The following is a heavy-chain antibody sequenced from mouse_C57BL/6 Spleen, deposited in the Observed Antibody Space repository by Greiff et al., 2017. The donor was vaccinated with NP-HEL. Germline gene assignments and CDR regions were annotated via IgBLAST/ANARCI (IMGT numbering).Heavy chain of an antibody. Sequence: VQLQQSGPELVTPGASVKISCKASGYAFSSSWMNWVKQRPGKARAWIGGLYPGDGDTNYNGKFKGKATLTADKSSSTAYMQLSSLTSEDSAVYFCAREDGYDVYAMDYWGQGTSVTVSS. CDR1: GYAFSSSW. CDR3: AREDGYDVYAMDY. V-gene: IGHV1-82*01. J-gene: IGHJ4*01. CDR2: LYPGDGDT. D-gene: IGHD2-2*01.